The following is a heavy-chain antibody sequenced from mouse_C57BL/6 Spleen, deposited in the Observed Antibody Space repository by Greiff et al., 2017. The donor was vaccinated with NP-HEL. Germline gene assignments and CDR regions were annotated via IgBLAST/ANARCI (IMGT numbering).Heavy chain of an antibody. CDR2: IHPNSGST. V-gene: IGHV1-64*01. J-gene: IGHJ4*01. CDR3: ARSHLITTVVEYYAMDY. CDR1: GYTFTSYW. D-gene: IGHD1-1*01. Sequence: VQLQQPGAELVKPGASVKLSCKASGYTFTSYWMHWVKQRPGQGLEWIGMIHPNSGSTNYNEKFKSKATLTVDKSSSTAYMQLSSLTSEDSAVYYCARSHLITTVVEYYAMDYWGQGTSVTVSS.